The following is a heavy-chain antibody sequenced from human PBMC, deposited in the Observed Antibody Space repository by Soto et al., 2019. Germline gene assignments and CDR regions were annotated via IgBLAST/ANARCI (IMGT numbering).Heavy chain of an antibody. CDR3: ARRRDYRSGWYGGAYYYYGMDV. CDR1: GYSFTSYW. Sequence: GESLKISCKGSGYSFTSYWISWVRQMPGKGLEWMGRIDPSDSYTNYSPSFQGHVTISADKSISTAYLQWSSLKASDTAMYYCARRRDYRSGWYGGAYYYYGMDVWGQGTTVTVSS. D-gene: IGHD6-19*01. CDR2: IDPSDSYT. J-gene: IGHJ6*02. V-gene: IGHV5-10-1*01.